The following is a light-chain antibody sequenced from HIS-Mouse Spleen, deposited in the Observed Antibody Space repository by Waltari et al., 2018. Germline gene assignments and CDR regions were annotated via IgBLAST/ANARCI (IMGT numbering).Light chain of an antibody. V-gene: IGLV1-51*01. CDR2: DKK. CDR1: SSNIGNNY. Sequence: QSVLTQPPSVSAAPGQTVTISCSGSSSNIGNNYVSWSQQLPGTAPKLLIYDKKKRHSGIADRFSGCKSGTSATLGITGLQTGDEADYYCGTWDSSLSAGVFGGGTKLTVL. CDR3: GTWDSSLSAGV. J-gene: IGLJ3*02.